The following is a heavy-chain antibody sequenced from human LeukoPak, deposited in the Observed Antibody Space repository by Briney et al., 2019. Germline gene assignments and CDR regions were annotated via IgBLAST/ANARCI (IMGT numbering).Heavy chain of an antibody. V-gene: IGHV4-59*12. D-gene: IGHD4-17*01. Sequence: SETLSLTCTVSGGSISSYYWSWIRQPPGKGLEWIGYIDYSGSTNYNPSLKSRVTISVDTSKNQFSLKLSSVTAADTAVYYCARDYGEYYFDYWGQGTLVAVSS. CDR3: ARDYGEYYFDY. CDR2: IDYSGST. CDR1: GGSISSYY. J-gene: IGHJ4*02.